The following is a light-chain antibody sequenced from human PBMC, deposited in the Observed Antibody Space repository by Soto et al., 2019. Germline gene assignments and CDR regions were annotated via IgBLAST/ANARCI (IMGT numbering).Light chain of an antibody. CDR2: GAS. CDR3: QQYGGSPPIT. V-gene: IGKV3-20*01. CDR1: HSVSSSY. J-gene: IGKJ5*01. Sequence: EIVLTQSPGTLSLSPGERATLSCRASHSVSSSYLAWYQQKPGQAPRLLIYGASSRATGIPDRFSGSGSGPDFTLTISRLEPEDFAVYYCQQYGGSPPITFGQGTRLEIK.